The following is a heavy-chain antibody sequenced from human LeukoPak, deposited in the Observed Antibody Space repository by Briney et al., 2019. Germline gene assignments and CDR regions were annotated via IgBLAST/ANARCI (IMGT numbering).Heavy chain of an antibody. V-gene: IGHV3-66*04. CDR1: GFTFSSNY. CDR2: IHSDDST. D-gene: IGHD2/OR15-2a*01. CDR3: ARQLFISTSFYYIFDF. J-gene: IGHJ4*02. Sequence: GGSLRLSCAASGFTFSSNYISWVGQAPGKGLEWVSVIHSDDSTYYSDSVKDRFTISRDNSRNTLYLQMNSLRAEDTAVYYCARQLFISTSFYYIFDFWGQGTLVTVSS.